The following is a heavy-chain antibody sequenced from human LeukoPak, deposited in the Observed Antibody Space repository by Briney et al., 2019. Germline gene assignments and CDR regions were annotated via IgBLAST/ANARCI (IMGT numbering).Heavy chain of an antibody. CDR3: ARSMIRGVTYYFDY. CDR1: GYTFTSYY. V-gene: IGHV1-46*01. CDR2: INPSGDST. Sequence: ASVKVSCKASGYTFTSYYIHWVRQAPGQGLEWMGVINPSGDSTSDAQKFQGRVTMTRDTSTSTVYMELSSLRSEDTAVHYCARSMIRGVTYYFDYWGQGTLVTVSS. J-gene: IGHJ4*02. D-gene: IGHD3-10*01.